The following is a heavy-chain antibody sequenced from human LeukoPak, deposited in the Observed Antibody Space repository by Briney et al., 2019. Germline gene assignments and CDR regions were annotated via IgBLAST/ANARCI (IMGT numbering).Heavy chain of an antibody. J-gene: IGHJ4*02. CDR1: GFTFSSYS. Sequence: GGSLRLSCAASGFTFSSYSMNWVRQAPGKGLEWVSSISSSSSYIYHADSVKGRFTISGDNAKNSLYLQMNSLRAEDTAVYYCARSSIAAAGHYFDYWGQGTLVTVSS. D-gene: IGHD6-13*01. CDR2: ISSSSSYI. V-gene: IGHV3-21*01. CDR3: ARSSIAAAGHYFDY.